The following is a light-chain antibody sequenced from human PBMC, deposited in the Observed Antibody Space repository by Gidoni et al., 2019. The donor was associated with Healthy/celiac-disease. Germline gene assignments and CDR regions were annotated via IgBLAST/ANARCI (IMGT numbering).Light chain of an antibody. CDR2: WAS. CDR1: QSVLYRSNNKNY. Sequence: DIVITHSPDSLAVSRGERATSNCKSSQSVLYRSNNKNYLAWYQQKPGLPPKLLIYWASTRESGVPDRFSGSGSGTDFTLTISSLQAEDVAVYCCQQYYSPPQLTFGGGTKVEIK. J-gene: IGKJ4*01. V-gene: IGKV4-1*01. CDR3: QQYYSPPQLT.